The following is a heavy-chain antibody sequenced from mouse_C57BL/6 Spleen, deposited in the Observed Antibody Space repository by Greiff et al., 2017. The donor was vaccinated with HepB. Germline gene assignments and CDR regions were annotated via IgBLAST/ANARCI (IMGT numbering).Heavy chain of an antibody. CDR2: IYPSDSET. V-gene: IGHV1-61*01. D-gene: IGHD3-1*01. J-gene: IGHJ2*01. Sequence: QVQLQQPGAELVRPGSSVKLSCKASGYTFTSYWMDWVKQRPGQGLEWIGNIYPSDSETHYNQKFKDKATLTVDKSSSTAYMQLSSLTSEDSAVYYCARSGRNYFDYWGQGTTLTVSS. CDR1: GYTFTSYW. CDR3: ARSGRNYFDY.